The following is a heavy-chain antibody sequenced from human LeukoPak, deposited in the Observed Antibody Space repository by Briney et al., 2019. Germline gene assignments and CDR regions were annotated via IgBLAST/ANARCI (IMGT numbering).Heavy chain of an antibody. V-gene: IGHV4-59*01. CDR1: GGSISSYY. D-gene: IGHD1/OR15-1a*01. J-gene: IGHJ4*02. Sequence: SETLSLTCTVSGGSISSYYWSWIRQPPGKGLEWIGYIHDSGSTNYNPSLKSRVTMSVDTSKTQFSLRLTSVTPADTAVYYCARYNWNIPFYFDYWGQGTLVTVSS. CDR2: IHDSGST. CDR3: ARYNWNIPFYFDY.